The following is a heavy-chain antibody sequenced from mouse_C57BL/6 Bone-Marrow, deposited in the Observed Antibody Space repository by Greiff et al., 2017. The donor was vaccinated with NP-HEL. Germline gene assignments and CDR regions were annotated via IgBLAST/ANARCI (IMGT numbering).Heavy chain of an antibody. J-gene: IGHJ2*01. Sequence: EVKLMESGGGLVKPGGSLKLSCAASGFTFSDYGMHWVRQAPEKGLEWVAYISSGSSTIYYADTVKGRFTISRDNAKNTLFLQMTSLRSEDTAMYYCARETTGVANDYWGQGTTLTVSS. V-gene: IGHV5-17*01. CDR3: ARETTGVANDY. D-gene: IGHD1-1*01. CDR1: GFTFSDYG. CDR2: ISSGSSTI.